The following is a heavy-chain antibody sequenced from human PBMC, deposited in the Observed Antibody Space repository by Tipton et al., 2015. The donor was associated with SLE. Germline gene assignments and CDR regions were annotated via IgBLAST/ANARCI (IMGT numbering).Heavy chain of an antibody. J-gene: IGHJ6*03. CDR1: DDSISSGAYS. Sequence: TLSLTCAVSDDSISSGAYSWSWVRQPPGKGLEWIGYIYHSGSTYYSPSLKSRLTISSDTSKNHFVLEVRSVTAADTAVYYCVRGEPYQYYYYLDVWGKGTTVTVSS. CDR3: VRGEPYQYYYYLDV. D-gene: IGHD2-2*01. CDR2: IYHSGST. V-gene: IGHV4-30-2*01.